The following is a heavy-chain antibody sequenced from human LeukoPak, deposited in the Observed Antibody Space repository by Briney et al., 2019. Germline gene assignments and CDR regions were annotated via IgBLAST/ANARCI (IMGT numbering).Heavy chain of an antibody. V-gene: IGHV5-51*01. CDR2: IYPGDSDT. D-gene: IGHD2-2*01. J-gene: IGHJ5*02. CDR1: GYSFTSYW. Sequence: GESLKISCKGSGYSFTSYWIGWVRQMPGKGLEWMGIIYPGDSDTRYSPSFQGQVTISADKSTSTAYLQWSSLKASDTAMYYCARGDGYCSSTSCQGGWFDLWGQGTLVTVSS. CDR3: ARGDGYCSSTSCQGGWFDL.